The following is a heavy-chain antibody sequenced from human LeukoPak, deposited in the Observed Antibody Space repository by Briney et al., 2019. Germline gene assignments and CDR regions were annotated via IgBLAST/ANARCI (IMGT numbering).Heavy chain of an antibody. V-gene: IGHV1-46*01. D-gene: IGHD6-6*01. CDR3: ARDQGYSSSPPVAFGI. CDR1: GYTFTSYY. J-gene: IGHJ3*02. Sequence: ASVKVSCKASGYTFTSYYMHWVRQAPGQGLEWMGINNPSGGSTSYAQKFQGRVTMTRDTSTSTVYMELSSLRSEDTAVYYCARDQGYSSSPPVAFGIWGQGTMVTVSS. CDR2: NNPSGGST.